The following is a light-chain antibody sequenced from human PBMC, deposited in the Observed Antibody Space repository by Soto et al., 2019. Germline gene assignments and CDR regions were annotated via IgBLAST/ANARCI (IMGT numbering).Light chain of an antibody. J-gene: IGLJ1*01. CDR1: SSDVGGYNY. CDR3: SSYAGGNNAYV. CDR2: EVT. Sequence: SVLTQPPSASGSPGQSVTISCPGASSDVGGYNYVSWYQQHPGKAPKLMIYEVTKRPSGVPDRFSGSKSGNTASLTVSGLQPEDEADYYCSSYAGGNNAYVFGTGTKVTVL. V-gene: IGLV2-8*01.